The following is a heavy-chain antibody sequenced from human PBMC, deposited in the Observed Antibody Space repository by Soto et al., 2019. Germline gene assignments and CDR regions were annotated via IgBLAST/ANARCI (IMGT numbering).Heavy chain of an antibody. J-gene: IGHJ4*02. Sequence: EGQLVESGGGLVKPGGSLRLSCAVSGFTFGSYWMNWVRLIPGKGLEWVAYIKPDGSATYYVDSVKGRFTISRDNAKNSLYLQMNSLRVEDTSVYYCARAGYCGPGCYYYFDYWGQGTLVTVSS. D-gene: IGHD2-21*02. CDR2: IKPDGSAT. CDR3: ARAGYCGPGCYYYFDY. V-gene: IGHV3-7*01. CDR1: GFTFGSYW.